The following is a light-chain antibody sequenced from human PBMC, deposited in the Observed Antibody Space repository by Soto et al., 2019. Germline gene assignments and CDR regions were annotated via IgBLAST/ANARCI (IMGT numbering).Light chain of an antibody. J-gene: IGLJ2*01. CDR2: SNN. Sequence: QSVLTQPPSASGTPGQRVTISCSGSCSNIGSNYVYWYQQLPGTAPKLLIYSNNQRPSGVPDRFSGSKSGTSASLAISGLRSEDEADYYCAAWDDSLSVVFGGGTKLTVL. CDR3: AAWDDSLSVV. V-gene: IGLV1-47*02. CDR1: CSNIGSNY.